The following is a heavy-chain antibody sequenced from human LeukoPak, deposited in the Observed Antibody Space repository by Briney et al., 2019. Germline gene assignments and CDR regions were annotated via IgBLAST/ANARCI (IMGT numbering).Heavy chain of an antibody. Sequence: GGSLRLSCAASGFTYSDYWMHWVRQVPGKGLVWVSLIDGDGRSTSYADSVKGRFTISRGTAKNTLYLQVNSLRAEDTAVYYCAGVRLTWGDDYFDYWGQGTLVTVSS. CDR1: GFTYSDYW. CDR3: AGVRLTWGDDYFDY. D-gene: IGHD3-16*01. J-gene: IGHJ4*02. CDR2: IDGDGRST. V-gene: IGHV3-74*01.